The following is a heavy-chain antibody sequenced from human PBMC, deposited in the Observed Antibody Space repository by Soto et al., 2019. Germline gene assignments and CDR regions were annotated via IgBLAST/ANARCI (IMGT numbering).Heavy chain of an antibody. CDR2: IVPMFGTA. V-gene: IGHV1-69*12. J-gene: IGHJ5*02. CDR1: GGTVSNTA. CDR3: ARDGDPGYSFWSGPLGGGRFDP. Sequence: QVQLVQSGAEVKEPGSSVNVSCKTSGGTVSNTAVTWVRQAPGQGLEWIGGIVPMFGTANYAQKFRGRVTITADESTSTAYMELSSLRSDDTAVYYCARDGDPGYSFWSGPLGGGRFDPWGQGTLVTVSS. D-gene: IGHD3-3*01.